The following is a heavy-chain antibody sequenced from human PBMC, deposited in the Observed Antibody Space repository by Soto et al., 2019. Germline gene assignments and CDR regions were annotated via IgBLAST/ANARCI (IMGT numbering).Heavy chain of an antibody. V-gene: IGHV4-31*03. Sequence: QVQLQESGPGLVKPSQTLSLTCSVSGGSISSGGYYWSWIRQHPEKGLEWIGYIYYSGSTNYNPSLKSRMILSVDTSSNRFSLDLRSVTAADTDIYYCARHSASWQWFDYWGKRTLV. D-gene: IGHD1-26*01. CDR3: ARHSASWQWFDY. CDR2: IYYSGST. CDR1: GGSISSGGYY. J-gene: IGHJ5*01.